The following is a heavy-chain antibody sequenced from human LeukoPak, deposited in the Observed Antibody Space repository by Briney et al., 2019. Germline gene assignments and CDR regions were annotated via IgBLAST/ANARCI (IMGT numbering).Heavy chain of an antibody. CDR3: AKDFYVIAAAGTSDYYYGMDV. CDR2: ISGSGAGT. V-gene: IGHV3-23*01. Sequence: GGSLRLSCAASGFTFSSFDMTWVRQAPGKGLEWVSTISGSGAGTYYADSVKGRFTISRDNSKNTLYLQMNSLRAEDTAVYYCAKDFYVIAAAGTSDYYYGMDVWGQGTTVTVSS. CDR1: GFTFSSFD. J-gene: IGHJ6*02. D-gene: IGHD6-13*01.